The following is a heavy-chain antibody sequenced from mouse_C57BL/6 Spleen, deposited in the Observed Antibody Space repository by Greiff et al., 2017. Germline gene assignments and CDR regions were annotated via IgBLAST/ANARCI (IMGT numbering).Heavy chain of an antibody. V-gene: IGHV5-9-1*02. CDR1: GFTFSSYA. J-gene: IGHJ4*01. CDR2: ISSGGDYI. CDR3: TRDRRGFYYAMDC. Sequence: EVKLVESGEGLVKPGGSLKLSCAASGFTFSSYAMSWVRQTPEKRLEWVAYISSGGDYIYYADTVKGRVTISRDNARNTLYLQMSSLTSEDTAMYYCTRDRRGFYYAMDCWNQGTSVTVSS. D-gene: IGHD2-14*01.